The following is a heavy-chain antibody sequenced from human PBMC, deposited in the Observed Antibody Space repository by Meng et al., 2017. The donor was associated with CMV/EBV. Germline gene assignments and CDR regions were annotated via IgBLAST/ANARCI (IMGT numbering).Heavy chain of an antibody. Sequence: SETLSLTCSVSGDSVTSGRYFWSWLRQPPGKGLEWIGYVYYTGKTNYNSSLKSRVTISLDTSQKQFSLKLKSVTAADTAVYYCARGNYQHYAMDVWGQGTTVTVSS. CDR1: GDSVTSGRYF. D-gene: IGHD4-11*01. V-gene: IGHV4-61*01. CDR3: ARGNYQHYAMDV. CDR2: VYYTGKT. J-gene: IGHJ6*02.